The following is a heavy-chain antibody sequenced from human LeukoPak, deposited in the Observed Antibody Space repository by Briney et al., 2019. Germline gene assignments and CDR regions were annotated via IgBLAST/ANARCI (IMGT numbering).Heavy chain of an antibody. CDR2: ISYDGSKK. Sequence: GGSLRLSCAASGFTFSSYAMHWVRQAPGKGLEWVAVISYDGSKKYYADSVKGRFTISRDNSKNTLYLQMNSLRAEDTAVYYCARWDEEKWELPYWGQGTLVTVSS. D-gene: IGHD1-26*01. J-gene: IGHJ4*02. CDR3: ARWDEEKWELPY. CDR1: GFTFSSYA. V-gene: IGHV3-30-3*01.